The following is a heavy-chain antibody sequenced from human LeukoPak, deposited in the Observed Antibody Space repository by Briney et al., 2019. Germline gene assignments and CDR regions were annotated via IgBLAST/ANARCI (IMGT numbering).Heavy chain of an antibody. Sequence: KPSETLSLTCTVSGGSISSSNYYWGWIRQPPGKGLEWIGSIYYSGSTYYNPSLKSRVTISVDTSKNQFSLKLSSVTAADTAVYYCARHVGGTMIVGPTDYWGQGTLVTVSS. J-gene: IGHJ4*02. V-gene: IGHV4-39*01. CDR1: GGSISSSNYY. D-gene: IGHD3-22*01. CDR3: ARHVGGTMIVGPTDY. CDR2: IYYSGST.